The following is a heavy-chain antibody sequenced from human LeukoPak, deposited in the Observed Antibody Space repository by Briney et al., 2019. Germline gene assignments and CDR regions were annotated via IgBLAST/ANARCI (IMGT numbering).Heavy chain of an antibody. V-gene: IGHV6-1*01. CDR2: TYYRSKWYN. D-gene: IGHD2-15*01. J-gene: IGHJ6*03. Sequence: SQTLSLTCAISGDSVSSNSAAWNWIRQSPSRGLEWLGRTYYRSKWYNDYAVSVKSRITINPDTSKNQFSLQLNSVTPEDTAVYYCARVPVVVAAKYYYYYYMDVWGKGTTVTVSS. CDR1: GDSVSSNSAA. CDR3: ARVPVVVAAKYYYYYYMDV.